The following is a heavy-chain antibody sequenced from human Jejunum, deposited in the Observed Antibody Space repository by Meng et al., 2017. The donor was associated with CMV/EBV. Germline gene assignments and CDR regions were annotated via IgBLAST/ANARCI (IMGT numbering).Heavy chain of an antibody. D-gene: IGHD3-10*01. J-gene: IGHJ1*01. V-gene: IGHV3-21*05. CDR3: ARDPTRYGSGSYYLDN. CDR1: FTFSTSS. Sequence: FTFSTSSLHWVRRAPGKGLGWVSYISSDSNYIYYGDSVRGRFTVSRDNAKNSLYLHMNSLRAEDTALYYCARDPTRYGSGSYYLDNWGQGTLVTVSS. CDR2: ISSDSNYI.